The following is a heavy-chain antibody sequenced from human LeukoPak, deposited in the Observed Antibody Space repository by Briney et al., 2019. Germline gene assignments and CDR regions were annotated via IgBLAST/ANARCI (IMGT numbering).Heavy chain of an antibody. D-gene: IGHD6-6*01. CDR2: IKEDGSEK. Sequence: GGSLRLSCAGSGFSFSRHWMNWVRQAPGKGPEGVASIKEDGSEKDYADSVNGRFTISRDNDDNTMYLERRSLRDDDTAGQCCSRRGVSMSGALVYHYSGLDVWGQGTMVAVSS. V-gene: IGHV3-7*01. J-gene: IGHJ6*02. CDR1: GFSFSRHW. CDR3: SRRGVSMSGALVYHYSGLDV.